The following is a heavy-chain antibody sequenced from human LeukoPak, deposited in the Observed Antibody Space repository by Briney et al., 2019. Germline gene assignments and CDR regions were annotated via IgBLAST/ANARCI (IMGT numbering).Heavy chain of an antibody. V-gene: IGHV4-59*01. CDR2: IYYSGST. CDR3: ARDGPDILTGYFDY. CDR1: GGSISSYY. Sequence: PSETLSLTCTVSGGSISSYYWSWIRQPPGKGLEWIGYIYYSGSTNYNPSLKSRVTISVDTSKNQFSLKLSSVTAADTAVYYCARDGPDILTGYFDYWGQGTLVTVPS. J-gene: IGHJ4*02. D-gene: IGHD3-9*01.